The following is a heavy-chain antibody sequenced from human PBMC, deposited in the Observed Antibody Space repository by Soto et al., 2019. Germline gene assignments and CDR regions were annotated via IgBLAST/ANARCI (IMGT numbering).Heavy chain of an antibody. D-gene: IGHD4-17*01. CDR2: INHSGST. Sequence: QVQLQQWGAGLLKPSETLSLTCAVYGGSFSGYYWSWIRQPPGKGLEWIGEINHSGSTNYNPSLKSRVTISVDTSKNQFSLKLSSVTAAGTAVYYCARVGDYGDYVRGGNWFDPWGQGTLVTVSS. J-gene: IGHJ5*02. V-gene: IGHV4-34*01. CDR3: ARVGDYGDYVRGGNWFDP. CDR1: GGSFSGYY.